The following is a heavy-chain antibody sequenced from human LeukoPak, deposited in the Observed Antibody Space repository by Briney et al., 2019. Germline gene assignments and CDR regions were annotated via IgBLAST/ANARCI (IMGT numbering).Heavy chain of an antibody. CDR1: GGSISSYY. Sequence: SETLSLTCTVSGGSISSYYWSWIRQPPGKGLEWIGYIYYSGSTNYNPSLKSRVTISVDTSKNQFSLKLSSVTAADTAVYYCARAVTRRDAFDIWGQGTMVTVSS. CDR3: ARAVTRRDAFDI. J-gene: IGHJ3*02. CDR2: IYYSGST. V-gene: IGHV4-59*08. D-gene: IGHD5-18*01.